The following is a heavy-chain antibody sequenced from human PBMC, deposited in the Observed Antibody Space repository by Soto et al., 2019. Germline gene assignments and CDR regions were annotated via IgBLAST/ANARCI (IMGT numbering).Heavy chain of an antibody. CDR3: ARRGVSGDCVDY. CDR1: GFSLSTSVLG. J-gene: IGHJ4*02. Sequence: QINLKESGPTLVKPTQNLTLTCTFSGFSLSTSVLGVGWILQPPGKPLEWLALIYWDDDKRYSPSLKSRLTIAKDTTHNEVVLTMTSIDPVYIGQYYCARRGVSGDCVDYLGQGTLVTVSS. CDR2: IYWDDDK. V-gene: IGHV2-5*02. D-gene: IGHD2-21*02.